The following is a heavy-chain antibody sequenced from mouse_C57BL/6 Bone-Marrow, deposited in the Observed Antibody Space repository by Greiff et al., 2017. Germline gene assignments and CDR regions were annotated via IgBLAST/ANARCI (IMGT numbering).Heavy chain of an antibody. CDR2: IYPGNSDT. CDR1: GYTFTSYW. D-gene: IGHD1-1*01. V-gene: IGHV1-5*01. CDR3: TRGIPITTVVATDY. J-gene: IGHJ2*01. Sequence: VQLQQSGTVLARPGASVKMSCKTSGYTFTSYWMHWVKQRPGQGLEWIGAIYPGNSDTSYNQKFKGKAKLTAVTSASTAYMELSSLTNEDSAVYYCTRGIPITTVVATDYWGQGTTLTVSS.